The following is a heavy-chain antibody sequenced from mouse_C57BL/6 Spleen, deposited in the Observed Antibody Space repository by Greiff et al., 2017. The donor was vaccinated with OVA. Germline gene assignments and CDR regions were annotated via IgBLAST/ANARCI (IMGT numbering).Heavy chain of an antibody. D-gene: IGHD2-3*01. CDR1: GYTFTDYN. V-gene: IGHV1-22*01. CDR3: ALIYDCYVFDY. CDR2: INPNNGGT. Sequence: VQLQQSGPELVKPGASVKMSCKASGYTFTDYNMNWVKQSHGKSLEWIGYINPNNGGTSYNQKFKGKATLTVNKSSSTVYMELRSLTSEDSAVYYCALIYDCYVFDYWGQGTTLTVSS. J-gene: IGHJ2*01.